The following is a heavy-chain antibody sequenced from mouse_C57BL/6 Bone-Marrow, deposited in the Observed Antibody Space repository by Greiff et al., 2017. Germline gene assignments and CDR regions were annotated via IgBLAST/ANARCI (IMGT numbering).Heavy chain of an antibody. J-gene: IGHJ4*01. CDR1: GYTFTSYG. CDR3: ARSVIFYAMDY. CDR2: IYPRSGNT. Sequence: VQRVESGAELARPGASVKLSCKASGYTFTSYGISWVKQRTGQGLEWIGEIYPRSGNTYYNEKFKGKATLTADKSSSTAYMELRSLTSEDSAVSFCARSVIFYAMDYWGQGTSVTVAS. V-gene: IGHV1-81*01.